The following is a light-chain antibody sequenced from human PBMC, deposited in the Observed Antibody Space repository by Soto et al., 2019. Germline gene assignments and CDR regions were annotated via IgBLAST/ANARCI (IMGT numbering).Light chain of an antibody. CDR2: EVS. Sequence: QSALTQPASVSGSPGQSITISCTGTSSDVGGYNYVSWYQQHPGKAPKLMIYEVSNRPSGVSNRFSGSKSGNTASLTISGLQAEDEAHYYCYSYTSSSTLVFGTGTKVTVL. CDR1: SSDVGGYNY. CDR3: YSYTSSSTLV. J-gene: IGLJ1*01. V-gene: IGLV2-14*01.